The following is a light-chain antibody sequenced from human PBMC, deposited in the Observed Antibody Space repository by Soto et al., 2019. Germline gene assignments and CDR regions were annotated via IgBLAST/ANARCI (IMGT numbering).Light chain of an antibody. CDR3: SSYTSSNTQV. CDR1: SSDVGDYNY. J-gene: IGLJ2*01. V-gene: IGLV2-14*03. CDR2: DVS. Sequence: QSALTQPASVSGSPGQSITISCTGTSSDVGDYNYVSWHQHHPGKAPKLMIYDVSNRPSGVSNRFSGSKSGNTASLTISGLQAEDEADYYCSSYTSSNTQVFGGGTQLTVL.